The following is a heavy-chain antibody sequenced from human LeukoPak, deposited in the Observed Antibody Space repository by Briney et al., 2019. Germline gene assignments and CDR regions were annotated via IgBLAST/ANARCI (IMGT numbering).Heavy chain of an antibody. Sequence: GGSLRLSCAASGFTFNRHWMSWVRQAPGKGLEWVTHTNQDGSDNYYVDSVKGRFTISRDNSKNTLYLQMNSLRAEDTAVYYCAKDLAAAGIPYWGQGTLVTVSS. CDR1: GFTFNRHW. CDR3: AKDLAAAGIPY. D-gene: IGHD6-13*01. J-gene: IGHJ4*02. CDR2: TNQDGSDN. V-gene: IGHV3-7*03.